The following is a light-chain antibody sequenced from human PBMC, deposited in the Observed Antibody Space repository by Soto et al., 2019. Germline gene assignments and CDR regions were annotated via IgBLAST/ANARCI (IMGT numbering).Light chain of an antibody. J-gene: IGKJ2*01. CDR1: HSIGSSF. V-gene: IGKV3-20*01. CDR3: QQYDSSPYT. Sequence: EIVLSQSPGTLSLSPGEGAALSCRASHSIGSSFLAWYQQKPGQAPRLLIYGASSRATGIPDRFSGSGSGTDFTLTTSRLEPEDFAVYYCQQYDSSPYTFGQGTKLEIK. CDR2: GAS.